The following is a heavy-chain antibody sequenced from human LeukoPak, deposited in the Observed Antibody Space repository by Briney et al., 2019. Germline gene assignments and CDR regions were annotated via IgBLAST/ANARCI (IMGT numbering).Heavy chain of an antibody. Sequence: GGSLRLSCAAYGSTFDDYAMHWVRQAQGKGLEWVSGISWNSGSIGYADSVKGRFTISRDNAKNSLYLQMNSLRAEDTALYYCAKALRERVSSASFDYWGQGTLVTVSS. D-gene: IGHD2-15*01. J-gene: IGHJ4*02. CDR2: ISWNSGSI. V-gene: IGHV3-9*01. CDR1: GSTFDDYA. CDR3: AKALRERVSSASFDY.